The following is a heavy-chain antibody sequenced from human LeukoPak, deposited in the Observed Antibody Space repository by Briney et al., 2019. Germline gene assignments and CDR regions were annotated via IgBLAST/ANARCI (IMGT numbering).Heavy chain of an antibody. CDR3: ARVGPTHYYYFLDV. V-gene: IGHV1-18*01. D-gene: IGHD1-26*01. CDR1: GYTFSNFG. J-gene: IGHJ6*04. Sequence: ASVKVSCKASGYTFSNFGISWVRQAPGQGLEWMGWISVNNGSTNYAQNFQGRVTMTTDTSTSTAYMELRSLRSDDTAVYYCARVGPTHYYYFLDVWGKGTTVTVSS. CDR2: ISVNNGST.